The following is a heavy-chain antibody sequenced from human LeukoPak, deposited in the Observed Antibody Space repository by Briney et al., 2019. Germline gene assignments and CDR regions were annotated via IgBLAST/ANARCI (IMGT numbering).Heavy chain of an antibody. V-gene: IGHV3-21*01. CDR3: ARDTYYYDSSGLFDY. CDR1: GFTFSSYS. D-gene: IGHD3-22*01. J-gene: IGHJ4*02. CDR2: ISVSSSYI. Sequence: GGSLRLSCAASGFTFSSYSMSWVRQVPGKGLEWVSSISVSSSYIYYADSVKGRFTISRDNAKNSLYLQMNSLRAEDTAVYYCARDTYYYDSSGLFDYWGQGTLVTVSS.